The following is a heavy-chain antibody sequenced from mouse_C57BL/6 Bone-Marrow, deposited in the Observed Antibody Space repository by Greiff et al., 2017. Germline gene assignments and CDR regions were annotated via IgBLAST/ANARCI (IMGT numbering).Heavy chain of an antibody. V-gene: IGHV5-17*01. CDR2: ISSGSSTI. D-gene: IGHD1-1*01. CDR3: ARHPYYGSSYGYFDY. J-gene: IGHJ2*01. Sequence: EVQLVESGGGLVKPGGSLKLSCAASGFTFSDYGMHWVRQAPEKGLEWVAYISSGSSTIYYADTVKGRSTISRDNAKNTLFLQMTSLRSEDTAMYYCARHPYYGSSYGYFDYWGQGTTLTVSS. CDR1: GFTFSDYG.